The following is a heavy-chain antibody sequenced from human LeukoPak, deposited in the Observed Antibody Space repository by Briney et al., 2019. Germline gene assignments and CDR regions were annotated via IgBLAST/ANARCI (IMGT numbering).Heavy chain of an antibody. CDR1: GFTFSSYA. CDR3: AKVRWFGESPRGYYFDY. V-gene: IGHV3-23*01. Sequence: GGSLRLSCAASGFTFSSYAMSWVRQAPGKGLEWVSAISGSGGSTYYADSVKGRFTISRDNSKNTLYMQMNSLRAEDTDVYYCAKVRWFGESPRGYYFDYWGQGTLVTVSS. CDR2: ISGSGGST. D-gene: IGHD3-10*01. J-gene: IGHJ4*02.